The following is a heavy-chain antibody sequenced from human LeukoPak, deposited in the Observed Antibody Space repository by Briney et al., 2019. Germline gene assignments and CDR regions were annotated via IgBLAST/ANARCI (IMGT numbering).Heavy chain of an antibody. CDR1: GFTFSSYA. J-gene: IGHJ4*02. Sequence: GGSLRLSCAASGFTFSSYAMSWVRRAPGKGLDWVSSISDSGGSTYYADSMKGRFTISRDNSKNTLYLQMNSLRAEDTAVYYCAKGQDGFFDYWGQGTLVTVSS. CDR3: AKGQDGFFDY. CDR2: ISDSGGST. V-gene: IGHV3-23*01. D-gene: IGHD4-17*01.